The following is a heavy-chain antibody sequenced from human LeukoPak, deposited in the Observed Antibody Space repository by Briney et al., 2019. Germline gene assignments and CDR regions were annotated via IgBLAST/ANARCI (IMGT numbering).Heavy chain of an antibody. V-gene: IGHV3-21*01. Sequence: TGGSLRLSCAASGFTFSSYSMNWVRQAPGKGLEWVSSISSSSSYIYYADSVKGRFTISRDNAKNSLYLQMNSLRAEDTAVYYCAREANAVASFDYWGQGTLVTVSS. D-gene: IGHD6-19*01. CDR3: AREANAVASFDY. CDR2: ISSSSSYI. CDR1: GFTFSSYS. J-gene: IGHJ4*02.